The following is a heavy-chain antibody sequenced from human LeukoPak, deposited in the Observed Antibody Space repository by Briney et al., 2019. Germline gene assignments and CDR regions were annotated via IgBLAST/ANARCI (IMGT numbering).Heavy chain of an antibody. CDR2: IIPILGIA. D-gene: IGHD1-1*01. V-gene: IGHV1-69*04. Sequence: ASVKVSCKASGGTFSSYAISWVRQAPGQGLEWMGRIIPILGIANYAQKFQGRVTITADKSTSTAYMELSSLRSEDTAVYYCARTQLERPFDYWGQGTLVTVSS. CDR1: GGTFSSYA. J-gene: IGHJ4*02. CDR3: ARTQLERPFDY.